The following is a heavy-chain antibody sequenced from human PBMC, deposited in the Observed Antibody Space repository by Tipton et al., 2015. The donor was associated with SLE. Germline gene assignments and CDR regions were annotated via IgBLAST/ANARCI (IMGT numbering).Heavy chain of an antibody. D-gene: IGHD1-7*01. J-gene: IGHJ5*02. CDR3: ARESSPGTTIDWFDP. Sequence: TLSLTCTVSGGSINSHFWSWIRQPPGKGLEWIGHSGSTNYNPSLKSRVTISVDTSKNQISLNLSSVTAADTAVYYCARESSPGTTIDWFDPWGQGTLVTVSS. CDR2: HSGST. V-gene: IGHV4-59*11. CDR1: GGSINSHF.